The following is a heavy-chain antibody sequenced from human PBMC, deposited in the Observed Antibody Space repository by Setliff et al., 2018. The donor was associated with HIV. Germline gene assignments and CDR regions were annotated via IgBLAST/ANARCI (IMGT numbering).Heavy chain of an antibody. J-gene: IGHJ3*02. D-gene: IGHD3-22*01. CDR2: ISGSGGLT. V-gene: IGHV3-23*01. Sequence: PGGSLRLSCAASGFTVSSNYAMNWVRQAPGKGLEWVSTISGSGGLTFYADSVKGRFTISRDNSKNTLYLQMNSLRAEDTVVYYCAKGHYSSGDSKQNGFDMWGQGTMVTVSS. CDR3: AKGHYSSGDSKQNGFDM. CDR1: GFTVSSNYA.